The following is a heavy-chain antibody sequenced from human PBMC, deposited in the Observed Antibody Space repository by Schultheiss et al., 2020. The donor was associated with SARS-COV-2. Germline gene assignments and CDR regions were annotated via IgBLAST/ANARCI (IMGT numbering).Heavy chain of an antibody. CDR3: AKDRGRAAAD. D-gene: IGHD6-13*01. Sequence: GESLKISCAASGFTFSRYAMSWVRQAPGKGLEWVSAISGSGGSTYYADSVKGRFTISRDNSKNTLYLQMNSLRAEDTAVYYCAKDRGRAAADWGQGTLVTVSS. V-gene: IGHV3-23*01. CDR2: ISGSGGST. J-gene: IGHJ4*02. CDR1: GFTFSRYA.